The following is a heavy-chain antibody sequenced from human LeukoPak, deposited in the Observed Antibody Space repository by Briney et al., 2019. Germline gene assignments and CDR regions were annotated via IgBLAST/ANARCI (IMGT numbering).Heavy chain of an antibody. Sequence: GGSLRLSCAASGFTFSSYAMSWVRQAPGKGLEWVSAISGSGGSTYYADSVKGRFTISRDNAKSSLYLQMNSLRAEDTAVYYCARDGPNYYDSSGYIFLPRYYYYMDVWGKGTTVTVSS. J-gene: IGHJ6*03. D-gene: IGHD3-22*01. CDR2: ISGSGGST. V-gene: IGHV3-23*01. CDR1: GFTFSSYA. CDR3: ARDGPNYYDSSGYIFLPRYYYYMDV.